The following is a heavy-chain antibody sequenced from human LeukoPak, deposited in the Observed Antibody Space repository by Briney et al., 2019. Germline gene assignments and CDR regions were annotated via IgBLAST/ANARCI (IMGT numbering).Heavy chain of an antibody. D-gene: IGHD2-2*02. J-gene: IGHJ5*02. CDR3: ARKVPAAIGKYNWFDP. Sequence: PSETLSLTCTVSGYSISSGYYWGWIRQPPGKGLEWIGSIYHSGSTYYNPSLKSRVTISVDTSKNQFFLKLSSVTAADTAVYYCARKVPAAIGKYNWFDPWGQGTLVTVSS. CDR2: IYHSGST. CDR1: GYSISSGYY. V-gene: IGHV4-38-2*02.